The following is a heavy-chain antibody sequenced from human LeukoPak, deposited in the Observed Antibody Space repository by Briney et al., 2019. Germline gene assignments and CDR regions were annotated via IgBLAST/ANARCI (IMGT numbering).Heavy chain of an antibody. CDR3: ARDPILSPTGKSYYYYGMDV. CDR2: IIPILGIA. Sequence: GASVKVSCKASGGTFSSYAISWVRQAPGQGLEWKGRIIPILGIANYAQKFQGRVTITADKSTSTAYMELSSLRSEDTAVYYCARDPILSPTGKSYYYYGMDVWGQGTTVTVSS. J-gene: IGHJ6*02. D-gene: IGHD3-9*01. V-gene: IGHV1-69*04. CDR1: GGTFSSYA.